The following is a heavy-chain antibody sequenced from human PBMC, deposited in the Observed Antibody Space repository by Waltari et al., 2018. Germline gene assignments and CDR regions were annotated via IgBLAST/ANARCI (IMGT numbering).Heavy chain of an antibody. CDR3: AREWGVMVGTAGFYFDY. V-gene: IGHV3-21*01. D-gene: IGHD2-15*01. CDR2: IISGSSYI. J-gene: IGHJ4*02. Sequence: EVQLVGSGGGLVKPGGSLRLSCAASGFTFSSYTMNWVRQAPGKGLCWVSSIISGSSYIYYADSVKGRFTISRDNAKNSLYLQMNSLRVEDTAVYYCAREWGVMVGTAGFYFDYWGQGALVTVSS. CDR1: GFTFSSYT.